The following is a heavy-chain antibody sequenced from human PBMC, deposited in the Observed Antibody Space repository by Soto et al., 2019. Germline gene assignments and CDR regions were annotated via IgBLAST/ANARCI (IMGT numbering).Heavy chain of an antibody. CDR1: GYTFTSYG. D-gene: IGHD1-26*01. CDR3: ARAYPVGATTPYYYGMDV. V-gene: IGHV1-18*01. Sequence: QVQLVQSGAEVKKPGASVKVSCKASGYTFTSYGISWVRQAPGQGLEWMGWISAYNGNTNYAQKLQGRVTMTTDTSTSPAYRDLRSLRAADTAMYYCARAYPVGATTPYYYGMDVCGQGTTVTVSS. J-gene: IGHJ6*02. CDR2: ISAYNGNT.